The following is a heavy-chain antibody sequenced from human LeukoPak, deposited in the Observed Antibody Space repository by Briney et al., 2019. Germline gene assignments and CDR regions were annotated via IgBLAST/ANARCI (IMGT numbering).Heavy chain of an antibody. CDR2: INPSGGST. J-gene: IGHJ6*02. CDR1: GYTFTSYY. V-gene: IGHV1-46*01. D-gene: IGHD3-22*01. CDR3: ARFYYDSSGYSEGMDV. Sequence: ASVKVSCKASGYTFTSYYMHWVRQAPGQGLEWMGIINPSGGSTSYAQKFQGRVTMTRDTSTSTVYMELSSLRSEDTAVYYCARFYYDSSGYSEGMDVWGQGTTATVSS.